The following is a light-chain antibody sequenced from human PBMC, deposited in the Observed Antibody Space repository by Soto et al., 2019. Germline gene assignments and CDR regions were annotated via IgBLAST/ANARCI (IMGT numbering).Light chain of an antibody. CDR2: AAS. J-gene: IGKJ2*01. V-gene: IGKV1-8*01. CDR1: QGISSY. CDR3: QQYYSYPRT. Sequence: AIRMTQSPSSLSASTGDRVTITYRASQGISSYLAWYQQKPGKAPKLLIYAASTLQSGVPSRFSGSGSGTDFTLTISCLQSEDFATYYCQQYYSYPRTFGQGTKLEIK.